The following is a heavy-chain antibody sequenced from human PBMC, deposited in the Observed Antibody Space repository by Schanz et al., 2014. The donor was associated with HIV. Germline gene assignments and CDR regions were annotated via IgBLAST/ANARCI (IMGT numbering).Heavy chain of an antibody. Sequence: QVQLVQSGAEVKKPGSSVKVSCKASGATFSSNAISWVRQAPGQGLEWMGWINPNSGGADSAQKFQGRVTMTRDTSISTAYLELSRLRSDDTAVYYCAREPNYSGFDSWGHGTLVTVSS. CDR1: GATFSSNA. J-gene: IGHJ5*01. V-gene: IGHV1-2*02. CDR3: AREPNYSGFDS. D-gene: IGHD5-12*01. CDR2: INPNSGGA.